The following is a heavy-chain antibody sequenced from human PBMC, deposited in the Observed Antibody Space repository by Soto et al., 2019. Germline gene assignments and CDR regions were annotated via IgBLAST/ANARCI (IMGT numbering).Heavy chain of an antibody. D-gene: IGHD3-16*01. Sequence: GGSLRLSCAAAGFTFTNAWMSSVRQAPGKGLEWVGRIRSKTAGGTADYPAPVKGRFTISRDDSKNTLYLQMNSLQTEDTAVYYCTPETADYVSMEPYWRLGPLVTVAS. J-gene: IGHJ4*02. CDR2: IRSKTAGGTA. V-gene: IGHV3-15*01. CDR3: TPETADYVSMEPY. CDR1: GFTFTNAW.